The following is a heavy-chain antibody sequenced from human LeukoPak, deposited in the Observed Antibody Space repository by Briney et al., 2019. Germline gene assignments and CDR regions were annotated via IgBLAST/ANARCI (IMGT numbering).Heavy chain of an antibody. D-gene: IGHD2-2*01. Sequence: EAAVTVSFKGSGYTFTSYGISWVRQAPGQGQEGMGWISAYNGNTNYSQKLQGRVTITTDTSTSTAYMELRSLRSDDTAVYYCARNLRGTSGTYDYWGQGTLVTVSS. CDR1: GYTFTSYG. V-gene: IGHV1-18*04. CDR2: ISAYNGNT. CDR3: ARNLRGTSGTYDY. J-gene: IGHJ4*02.